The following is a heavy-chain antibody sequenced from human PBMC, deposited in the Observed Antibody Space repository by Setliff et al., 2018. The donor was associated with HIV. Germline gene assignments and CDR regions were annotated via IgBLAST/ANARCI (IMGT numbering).Heavy chain of an antibody. CDR1: GFSFRSYA. CDR2: FSGSGGRT. CDR3: ANQSPIDY. Sequence: QPGGSLRLSCAASGFSFRSYAMSWVRQAPGKGLEWVSLFSGSGGRTYYADSVKGRFTISRDNSKNTLYLQMNSLRAEDTAVYFCANQSPIDYWGQGTLVTVSS. J-gene: IGHJ4*02. V-gene: IGHV3-23*01.